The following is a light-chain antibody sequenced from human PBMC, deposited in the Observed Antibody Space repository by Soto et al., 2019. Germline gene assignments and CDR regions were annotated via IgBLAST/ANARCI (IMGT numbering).Light chain of an antibody. CDR3: QTWGTGSHYV. Sequence: QLVLTQSPSASASLGASVKLTCTLSSGHISYAIAWHQQQPEKGPRDLMKLNSDGSHSRGDGIPDRFSGSSSGSERYLTISSLQSEDEADYYWQTWGTGSHYVFGTRTKVTLL. CDR1: SGHISYA. V-gene: IGLV4-69*01. J-gene: IGLJ1*01. CDR2: LNSDGSH.